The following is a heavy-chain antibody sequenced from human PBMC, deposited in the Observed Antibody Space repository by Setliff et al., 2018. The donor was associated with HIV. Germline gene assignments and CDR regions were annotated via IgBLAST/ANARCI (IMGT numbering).Heavy chain of an antibody. CDR3: ASLDGSESPYIYYYYMDV. Sequence: ETLSLTCAVYGGSVSGYYWSWIRQPPGKGLEWIGEIDHSGSTNYNPSLKSRAAISVDTSKNQISLKLSSVTAADTAVYYCASLDGSESPYIYYYYMDVWGKGTAVTVSS. D-gene: IGHD3-10*01. J-gene: IGHJ6*03. CDR1: GGSVSGYY. V-gene: IGHV4-34*01. CDR2: IDHSGST.